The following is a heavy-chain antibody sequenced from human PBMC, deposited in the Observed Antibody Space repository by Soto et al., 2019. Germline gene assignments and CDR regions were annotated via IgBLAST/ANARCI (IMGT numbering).Heavy chain of an antibody. J-gene: IGHJ4*02. CDR3: ARARLGYCSGGSCYSLVS. CDR1: DGSLSGYY. Sequence: SETLSLTCAVYDGSLSGYYWSWIRQPPGKGLEWIGEINHSGSTNYNPSLKSRVTISVDTSKNQFSLKLSSVTAADTAVYYCARARLGYCSGGSCYSLVSWGQGTLVTVSS. CDR2: INHSGST. D-gene: IGHD2-15*01. V-gene: IGHV4-34*01.